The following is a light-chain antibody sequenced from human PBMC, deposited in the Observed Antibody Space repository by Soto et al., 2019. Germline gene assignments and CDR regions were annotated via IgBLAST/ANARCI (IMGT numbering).Light chain of an antibody. Sequence: EIVLTQSPGTLSLSPGERATLSCRASQSVSSNYLAWYQQKPGQAPTLLIYGASSRATGIPDRFSGSGSGTDFTLTINRLEPEDFAVYYCQHYGSSSWTFGQGTKVEIK. J-gene: IGKJ1*01. CDR1: QSVSSNY. CDR2: GAS. V-gene: IGKV3-20*01. CDR3: QHYGSSSWT.